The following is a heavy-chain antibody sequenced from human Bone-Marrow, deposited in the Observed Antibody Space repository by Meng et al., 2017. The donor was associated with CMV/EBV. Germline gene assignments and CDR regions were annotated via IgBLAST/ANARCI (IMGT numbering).Heavy chain of an antibody. D-gene: IGHD2-2*01. V-gene: IGHV3-21*01. CDR3: VRHCRSTSCYASSHHYYAMDV. CDR2: MTSTSSDL. Sequence: GGSLRLSCAASGFTFSSYSMNWVRQAPGKGLEWVSSMTSTSSDLYYADSVKGRFTISRDIAENSLYLQMNSLRAEDTAVYYCVRHCRSTSCYASSHHYYAMDVWGQGTTVTVSS. CDR1: GFTFSSYS. J-gene: IGHJ6*02.